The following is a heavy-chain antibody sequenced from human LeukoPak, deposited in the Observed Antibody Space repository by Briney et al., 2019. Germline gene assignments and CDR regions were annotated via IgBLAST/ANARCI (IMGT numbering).Heavy chain of an antibody. D-gene: IGHD1-26*01. J-gene: IGHJ4*02. Sequence: GGSLRLSCAASGFTFSNYEMNWVRQAPGKGLQWVSYISRSGSTIYYADSVKGRFTISRDNSKNTLYLQLNSLRAEDTAVYYCAKDRGWELLYFDYWGQGTLVTVSS. CDR3: AKDRGWELLYFDY. CDR2: ISRSGSTI. CDR1: GFTFSNYE. V-gene: IGHV3-48*03.